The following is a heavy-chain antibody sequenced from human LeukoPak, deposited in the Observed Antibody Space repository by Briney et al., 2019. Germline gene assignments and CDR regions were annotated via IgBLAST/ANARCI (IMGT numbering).Heavy chain of an antibody. J-gene: IGHJ3*02. CDR3: AKDYDFWSGPPYAFDI. D-gene: IGHD3-3*01. CDR1: GFTFSSYA. V-gene: IGHV3-23*01. Sequence: PGGSLRLSCAASGFTFSSYAMSWVRQAPGKGLEWVSAISGSGGSTYYADSVKGRFTISRDNSKNTLYLQMNSLRAEDTAVYYCAKDYDFWSGPPYAFDIWGQGTMVTVSS. CDR2: ISGSGGST.